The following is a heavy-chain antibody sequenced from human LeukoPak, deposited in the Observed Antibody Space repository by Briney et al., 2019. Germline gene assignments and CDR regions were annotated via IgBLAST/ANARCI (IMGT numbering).Heavy chain of an antibody. CDR2: INHSGST. D-gene: IGHD4-17*01. Sequence: SETLSLTCAVYGGSFSGYYWSWIRQPPGKGLEWIGEINHSGSTNYNPSLKSRVTISVDTSKNQFSLKLSSVTAADTAVYYCARGIRGPDYGGYGHYFDYWGQGTLVTVSS. J-gene: IGHJ4*02. V-gene: IGHV4-34*01. CDR3: ARGIRGPDYGGYGHYFDY. CDR1: GGSFSGYY.